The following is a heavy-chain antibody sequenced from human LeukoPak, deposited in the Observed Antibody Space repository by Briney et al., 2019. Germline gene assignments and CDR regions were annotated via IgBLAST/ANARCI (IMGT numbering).Heavy chain of an antibody. Sequence: SETLSLTCTVSGGSISSYYWNWVRQPPGKGLEWIGYIYYSGSTNYNPSLKSRVTISVDTSKNQFSLKLSSVTAADTAVYYCARELAVAGTPYWFDPWGQGTLVTVSS. J-gene: IGHJ5*02. CDR2: IYYSGST. D-gene: IGHD6-19*01. CDR1: GGSISSYY. CDR3: ARELAVAGTPYWFDP. V-gene: IGHV4-59*01.